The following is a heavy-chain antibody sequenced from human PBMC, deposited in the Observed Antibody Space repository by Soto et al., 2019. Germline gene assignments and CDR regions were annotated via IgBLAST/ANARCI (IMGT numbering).Heavy chain of an antibody. J-gene: IGHJ4*02. Sequence: PGGVPRLSCAASGFTFSSYAMSWVRQAPGKGLEWVSVISGTGATYYAGSVKGRFTTSRDTSKKTLYLQMNSLRAEDTAIYYCAKDARPDGYWDFDYWGQGTPVTVSS. CDR1: GFTFSSYA. CDR3: AKDARPDGYWDFDY. CDR2: ISGTGAT. D-gene: IGHD5-12*01. V-gene: IGHV3-23*01.